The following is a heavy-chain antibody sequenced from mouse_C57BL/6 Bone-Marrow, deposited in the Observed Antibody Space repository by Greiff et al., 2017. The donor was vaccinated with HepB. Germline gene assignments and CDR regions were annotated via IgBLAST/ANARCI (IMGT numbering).Heavy chain of an antibody. CDR1: GYTFTNYW. CDR2: IYPGGGYT. J-gene: IGHJ1*03. D-gene: IGHD1-1*01. CDR3: ARGVVADYWYFDV. Sequence: QVQLQQSGAELVRPGTSVKMSCKASGYTFTNYWIGWAKQRPGHGLEWIGDIYPGGGYTNYNEKFKGKATLTADKSSSTAYMQFSSLTSEDSAIYYGARGVVADYWYFDVWGTGTTVTVSS. V-gene: IGHV1-63*01.